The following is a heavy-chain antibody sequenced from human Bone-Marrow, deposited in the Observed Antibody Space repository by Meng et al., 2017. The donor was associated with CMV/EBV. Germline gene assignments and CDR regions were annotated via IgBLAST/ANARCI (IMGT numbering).Heavy chain of an antibody. CDR3: ASLGPGGLGGGDAFDI. J-gene: IGHJ3*02. CDR1: GGSISSYY. Sequence: SETLSLTCTVSGGSISSYYWSWIRQPPGKGLEWIGYIYYSGSTNYNPSLKSRVTISVDTSKNQFSLKLSSVTAADTAVYYCASLGPGGLGGGDAFDIWGQGTMVTVSS. CDR2: IYYSGST. V-gene: IGHV4-59*01. D-gene: IGHD3-16*01.